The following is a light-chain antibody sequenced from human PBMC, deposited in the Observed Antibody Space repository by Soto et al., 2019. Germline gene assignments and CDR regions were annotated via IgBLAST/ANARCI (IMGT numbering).Light chain of an antibody. V-gene: IGLV4-60*03. J-gene: IGLJ1*01. CDR2: LEGSGSY. Sequence: QHVLTQSSSASASLGSSVKLTWTLSSGHSSYIIAWHQQQPGKAPRYLMKLEGSGSYNKGSGVPDRFSGSSSGADRYLTISNLQSEDEADYYCETWDSNTHVFGTGTKLTVL. CDR3: ETWDSNTHV. CDR1: SGHSSYI.